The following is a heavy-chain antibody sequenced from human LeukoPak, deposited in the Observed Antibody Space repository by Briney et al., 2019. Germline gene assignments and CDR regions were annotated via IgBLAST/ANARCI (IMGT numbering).Heavy chain of an antibody. V-gene: IGHV3-23*01. CDR2: ISGSGGST. J-gene: IGHJ4*02. CDR1: GFTFSNYV. Sequence: GGSLRLSCAASGFTFSNYVLGWVRQAPGKGLQWVSAISGSGGSTYYADSVKGRFTISRDNSGNTLYLQMNSLRAEDTAVYYCARKRQEGFDYWGQGTLVTVSP. CDR3: ARKRQEGFDY.